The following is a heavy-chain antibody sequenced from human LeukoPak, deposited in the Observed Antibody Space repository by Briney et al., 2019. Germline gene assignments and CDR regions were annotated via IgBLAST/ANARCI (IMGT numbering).Heavy chain of an antibody. CDR2: IYHSGST. Sequence: PAECLSLTCAVSGYSISSGYYWGWLRQPPGKGLEWIGSIYHSGSTYYNPSLKSRVTISVDTSKSQFSLKLSSVTAADTAVYYCAREDGYSSGWGEYWGQGTLVTVSS. J-gene: IGHJ4*02. D-gene: IGHD6-19*01. CDR1: GYSISSGYY. V-gene: IGHV4-38-2*02. CDR3: AREDGYSSGWGEY.